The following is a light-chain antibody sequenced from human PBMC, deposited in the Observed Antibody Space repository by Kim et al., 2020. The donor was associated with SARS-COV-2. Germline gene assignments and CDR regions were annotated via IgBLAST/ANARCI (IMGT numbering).Light chain of an antibody. CDR2: GAS. J-gene: IGKJ1*01. V-gene: IGKV3-20*01. CDR3: QQYGSSPRT. Sequence: EIVLTQSPGTLSLSSGERATLSCRASQSVSSSYLAWYQQKPGQAPRLLIYGASSRATGIPDRFSGSGSGTDFTLTISRLEPEDFAVYYCQQYGSSPRTFGQGTRWRSN. CDR1: QSVSSSY.